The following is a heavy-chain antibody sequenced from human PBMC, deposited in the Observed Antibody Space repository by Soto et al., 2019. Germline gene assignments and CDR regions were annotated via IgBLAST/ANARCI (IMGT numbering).Heavy chain of an antibody. CDR3: ARSQSSGWYILGY. V-gene: IGHV1-3*01. D-gene: IGHD6-19*01. Sequence: SVKVSCKASGYTCTIYAMHCVLQSPLQRRDWMGCINAGNGNTKYSQKFQGRVTITRDTSASTAYMELSSLRSEDTAVYYCARSQSSGWYILGYWGQGTLVTVSS. J-gene: IGHJ4*02. CDR1: GYTCTIYA. CDR2: INAGNGNT.